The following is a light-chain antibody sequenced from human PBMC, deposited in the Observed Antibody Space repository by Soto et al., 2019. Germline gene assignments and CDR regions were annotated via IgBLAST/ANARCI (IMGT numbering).Light chain of an antibody. CDR3: QQYNTYST. Sequence: NQKTPAPSAPDASVGDRVPIAFRASQSISSYLNWYQQKPGKAPNPLIYDASSLKSRVPARFSGSGSGTEFTLTISSLQPDDFATYYCQQYNTYSTFGQGTRLEI. CDR2: DAS. CDR1: QSISSY. J-gene: IGKJ5*01. V-gene: IGKV1-5*01.